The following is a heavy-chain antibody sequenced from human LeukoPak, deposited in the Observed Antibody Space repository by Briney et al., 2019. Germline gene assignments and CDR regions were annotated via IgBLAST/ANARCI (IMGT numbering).Heavy chain of an antibody. Sequence: GGSLRLSCAASGVTFSDYWMNWVRQAPGKGLAWVSRIQSDGSSTDYADSVKGRFTISRDNAKNTLYLQLTSLRAEDTAVYYCARARYCSGGSCYSDSWGQGTLVTVSS. J-gene: IGHJ4*02. CDR2: IQSDGSST. D-gene: IGHD2-15*01. CDR3: ARARYCSGGSCYSDS. V-gene: IGHV3-74*01. CDR1: GVTFSDYW.